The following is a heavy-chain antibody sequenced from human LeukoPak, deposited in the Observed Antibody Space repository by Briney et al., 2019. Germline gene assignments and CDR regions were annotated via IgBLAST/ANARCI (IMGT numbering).Heavy chain of an antibody. CDR1: GFTFSSYS. Sequence: GGSLRLSCAASGFTFSSYSMHWVRQAPGRGRGWVAVISYDGSNKYYADSVKCRFTISRDNSKNTLYLQMNSLRAEDTAVYYCARGDCSSTSCYIPPEWGQGTLVTVSS. J-gene: IGHJ4*02. D-gene: IGHD2-2*02. V-gene: IGHV3-30-3*01. CDR2: ISYDGSNK. CDR3: ARGDCSSTSCYIPPE.